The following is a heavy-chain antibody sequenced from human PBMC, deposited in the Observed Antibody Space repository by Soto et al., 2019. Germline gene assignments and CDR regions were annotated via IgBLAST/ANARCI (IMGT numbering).Heavy chain of an antibody. Sequence: ASVKVSCKASGYTFSDYYVHWVRQAPGQGLEWMGWINPNTGGTDYAQKFQGRVTMTRDTSITTAYMDLSRLRSDDTAVYYCARGLDCSGGNCYTRVYYGMDVWGQGTTVTVYS. CDR1: GYTFSDYY. D-gene: IGHD2-15*01. CDR2: INPNTGGT. J-gene: IGHJ6*02. CDR3: ARGLDCSGGNCYTRVYYGMDV. V-gene: IGHV1-2*02.